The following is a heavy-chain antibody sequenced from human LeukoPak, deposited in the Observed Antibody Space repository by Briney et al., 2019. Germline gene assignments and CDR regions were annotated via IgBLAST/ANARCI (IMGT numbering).Heavy chain of an antibody. D-gene: IGHD2-2*01. V-gene: IGHV1-2*02. CDR1: GYTSTGYY. J-gene: IGHJ4*02. Sequence: ASVKVSCKASGYTSTGYYMHWVRQAPGQGLEWMGWINPNSGGTNYAQKFQGRVTMTRDTSISTAYMELSRLRSDDTAVYYCARGGVVPAALLSYDYWGQGTLVTVSS. CDR3: ARGGVVPAALLSYDY. CDR2: INPNSGGT.